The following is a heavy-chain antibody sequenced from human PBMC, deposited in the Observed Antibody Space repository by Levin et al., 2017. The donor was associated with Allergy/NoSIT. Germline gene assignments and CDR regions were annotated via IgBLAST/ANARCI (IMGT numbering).Heavy chain of an antibody. V-gene: IGHV1-2*02. Sequence: ASVKVSCKASGYTFTGYYMHWVRQAPGQGLEWMGWINPNSGGTNYAQKFQGRVTMTRDTSISTAYMELSRLGSDDTAVYYCAREWRIAVAGTRAPGDYWGQGTLVTVSS. CDR3: AREWRIAVAGTRAPGDY. J-gene: IGHJ4*02. CDR1: GYTFTGYY. D-gene: IGHD6-19*01. CDR2: INPNSGGT.